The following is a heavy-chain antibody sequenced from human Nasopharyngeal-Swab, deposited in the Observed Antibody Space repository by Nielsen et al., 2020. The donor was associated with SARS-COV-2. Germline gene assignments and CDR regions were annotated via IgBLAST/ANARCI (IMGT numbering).Heavy chain of an antibody. CDR2: IKQDGSEK. V-gene: IGHV3-7*01. CDR3: ARDRYYYYGMDV. Sequence: GESLKISCAASGFTFSIYWMTWVRQAPGKGLEWVANIKQDGSEKYYVDSVKGRFTISRDNAKNSLYLQMNSLRAEDTAVYYCARDRYYYYGMDVWGQGTTVTVSS. J-gene: IGHJ6*02. CDR1: GFTFSIYW.